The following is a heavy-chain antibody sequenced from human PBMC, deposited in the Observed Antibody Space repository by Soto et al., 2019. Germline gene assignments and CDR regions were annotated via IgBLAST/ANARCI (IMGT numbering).Heavy chain of an antibody. V-gene: IGHV1-69*12. CDR2: IIPIFGTA. Sequence: QVQLVQSGAEVKKPGSSVKVSCKASGGTFSSYAISWVRQAPGQGLEWMGGIIPIFGTANYAQKFQGRGTITAAESTSTAYMELSSLRSEYPAAYSCARHVPAAGYYSGIDVWGQGTTVSVCS. D-gene: IGHD2-2*01. CDR1: GGTFSSYA. CDR3: ARHVPAAGYYSGIDV. J-gene: IGHJ6*02.